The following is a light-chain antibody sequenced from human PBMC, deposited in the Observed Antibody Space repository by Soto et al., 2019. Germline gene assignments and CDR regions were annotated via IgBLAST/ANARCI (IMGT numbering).Light chain of an antibody. J-gene: IGLJ1*01. CDR1: SSDVGGYNH. Sequence: QSALTQPASVSGSPGQSITISCTGTSSDVGGYNHVSWYQHHPGKAPKLMIYEVTKRPSGVSNRFPGSKSGDTASLTISGLQADDEADYYCCSRTVSTTRIFGTGTKVTVL. CDR3: CSRTVSTTRI. V-gene: IGLV2-14*01. CDR2: EVT.